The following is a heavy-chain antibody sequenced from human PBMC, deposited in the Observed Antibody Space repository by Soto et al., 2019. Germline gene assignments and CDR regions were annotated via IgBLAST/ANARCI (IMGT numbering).Heavy chain of an antibody. CDR2: IGGSGDST. V-gene: IGHV3-23*01. CDR3: AKESQRATTVTTTYYFDY. CDR1: GFIFSNYA. J-gene: IGHJ4*02. Sequence: PGGSLRLSCVASGFIFSNYAMTWVRQAPGKGLEWVSAIGGSGDSTYYADSVKGRFTISRDNSKNTLYLQMNSLRAEDTAVYYCAKESQRATTVTTTYYFDYWGQGTLVTVSS. D-gene: IGHD4-17*01.